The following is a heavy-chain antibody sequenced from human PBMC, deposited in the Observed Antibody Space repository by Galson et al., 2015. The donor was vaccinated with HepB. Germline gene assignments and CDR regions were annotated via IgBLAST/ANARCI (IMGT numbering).Heavy chain of an antibody. J-gene: IGHJ5*02. Sequence: SLRLSCAASGFTFSDYYMSWIRQAPGKGLEWVANIKQDGSEKYYVDSVKGRFTISRDNAKNSLYLQMNSLSAEDTAVYYCARDTTYYDFWSGYYTPNWFDPWGQGTLVTVSS. D-gene: IGHD3-3*01. CDR2: IKQDGSEK. CDR3: ARDTTYYDFWSGYYTPNWFDP. CDR1: GFTFSDYY. V-gene: IGHV3-7*01.